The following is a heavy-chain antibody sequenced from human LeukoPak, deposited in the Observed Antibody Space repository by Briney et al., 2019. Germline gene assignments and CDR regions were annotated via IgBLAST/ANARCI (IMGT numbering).Heavy chain of an antibody. D-gene: IGHD1-14*01. CDR2: IYYSGST. J-gene: IGHJ3*02. CDR1: GGSISSSSYY. Sequence: PSETLSLTCTVSGGSISSSSYYWGWIRQPPGKGLEWIGSIYYSGSTYYNPSLKSRVTISVDTSKNQFSLKLSSVTAADTAVYYCARGRRSRNSDAFDIWGQGTMVTVSS. V-gene: IGHV4-39*07. CDR3: ARGRRSRNSDAFDI.